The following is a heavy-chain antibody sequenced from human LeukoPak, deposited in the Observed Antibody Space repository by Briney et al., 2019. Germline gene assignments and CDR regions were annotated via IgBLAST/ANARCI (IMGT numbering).Heavy chain of an antibody. CDR1: GGTFGDYA. Sequence: GGSLRLSCATSGGTFGDYAVSWVRQAPRKGPEWLGFITSKPYGGTAEYAASVKGRFTISRDDSKSLAYLQMNSLKTEDTAVYYCTRDREAAAGINALDIWGQGTMVTVSS. CDR2: ITSKPYGGTA. J-gene: IGHJ3*02. V-gene: IGHV3-49*04. D-gene: IGHD6-13*01. CDR3: TRDREAAAGINALDI.